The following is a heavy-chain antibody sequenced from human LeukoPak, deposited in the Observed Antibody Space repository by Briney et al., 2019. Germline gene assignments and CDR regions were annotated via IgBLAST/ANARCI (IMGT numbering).Heavy chain of an antibody. CDR1: GFTFSSYS. D-gene: IGHD4/OR15-4a*01. V-gene: IGHV3-21*01. J-gene: IGHJ4*02. CDR2: ISSSSYI. Sequence: GGSLRLSCAASGFTFSSYSMNWVRQAPGKGLEWVSSISSSSYIYYADSVKGRFTISRDNAKDSLYLQMNSLRAEDTAVYYCARDRVPRYYFDYWGQGTLVTVSS. CDR3: ARDRVPRYYFDY.